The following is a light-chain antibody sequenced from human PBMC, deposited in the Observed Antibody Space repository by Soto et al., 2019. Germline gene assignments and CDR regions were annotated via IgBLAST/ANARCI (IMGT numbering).Light chain of an antibody. V-gene: IGLV2-14*01. J-gene: IGLJ3*02. CDR2: EVS. Sequence: QSALTQPASVSGSPGQSITISCTGTGDDVGGYNYVSWYQQYPGKAPKLMIYEVSYRPSGVSNRFSGSRSGHTASLSISGLQAEDEADYYCSAYTNIGTLVFGGGTKLTVL. CDR3: SAYTNIGTLV. CDR1: GDDVGGYNY.